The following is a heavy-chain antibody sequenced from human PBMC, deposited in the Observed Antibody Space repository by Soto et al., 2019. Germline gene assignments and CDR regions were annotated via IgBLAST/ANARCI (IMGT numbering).Heavy chain of an antibody. CDR1: GDSISSSGCY. V-gene: IGHV4-39*01. CDR2: IYYIGTT. J-gene: IGHJ1*01. CDR3: GRYYDTSQRPYFHH. D-gene: IGHD3-22*01. Sequence: ETLSLTGAVSGDSISSSGCYWGWIRQPPGKGLEWVGTIYYIGTTYYNPSLKTRLTMSVDTSKNQFSLKLSSVTAADTAVYYSGRYYDTSQRPYFHHWGQGTLVTVSS.